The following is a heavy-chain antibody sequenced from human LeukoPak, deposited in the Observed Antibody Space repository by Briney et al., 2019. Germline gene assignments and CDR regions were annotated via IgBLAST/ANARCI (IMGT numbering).Heavy chain of an antibody. CDR1: GFTFSSYA. CDR3: ARDQKTMYSSGWYYFDY. CDR2: ISGSGGST. D-gene: IGHD6-19*01. J-gene: IGHJ4*02. Sequence: GGSLRLSCAASGFTFSSYAMSWVRQAPGKGLEWVSAISGSGGSTYYADSVKGRFTISRDNSKNTLYLQMNSLRAEDTAVYYCARDQKTMYSSGWYYFDYWGQGTLVTVSS. V-gene: IGHV3-23*01.